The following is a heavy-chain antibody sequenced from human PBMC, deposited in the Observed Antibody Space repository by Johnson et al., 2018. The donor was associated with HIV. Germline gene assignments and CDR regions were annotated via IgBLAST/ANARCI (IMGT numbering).Heavy chain of an antibody. J-gene: IGHJ3*02. CDR3: AREGGQWLVSSAFDI. CDR1: GFTFDDYC. CDR2: IYSAGST. V-gene: IGHV3-66*01. D-gene: IGHD6-19*01. Sequence: VQLVESGGGVVRPGGSLRLSCAAAGFTFDDYCMSWVRQAPGKGLEWVSDIYSAGSTNYADSVKGRFTISRDNSNNTLYLQMNSLRAEDTAVYYCAREGGQWLVSSAFDIWGQGTMVTVSS.